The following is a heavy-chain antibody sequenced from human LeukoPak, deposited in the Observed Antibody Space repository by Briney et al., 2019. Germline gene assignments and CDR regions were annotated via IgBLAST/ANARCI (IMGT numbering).Heavy chain of an antibody. D-gene: IGHD3-10*01. J-gene: IGHJ3*02. CDR2: INHSGST. Sequence: SETLSLTCTVSGGSISSYYWSWIRQPPGKGLEWIGEINHSGSTNYNPSLKSRVTISVDTSKNQFSLKLSSVTAADTAVYYCARGLRVLLIPNAFDIWGQGTMVTVS. V-gene: IGHV4-34*01. CDR3: ARGLRVLLIPNAFDI. CDR1: GGSISSYY.